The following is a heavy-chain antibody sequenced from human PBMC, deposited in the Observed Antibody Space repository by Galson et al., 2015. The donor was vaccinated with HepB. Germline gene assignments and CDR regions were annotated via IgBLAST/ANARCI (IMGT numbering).Heavy chain of an antibody. CDR1: GGSISSSSYY. Sequence: TLSLTCTVSGGSISSSSYYWGWIRQPPGKGLEWIGSIYYSGSTYYNPSLKSRVTISVDTSKNQFSLKLSSVTAADTAVYYCARLRIAVAGRPTWYFDLWGRGTLVTVSS. D-gene: IGHD6-19*01. CDR3: ARLRIAVAGRPTWYFDL. CDR2: IYYSGST. V-gene: IGHV4-39*01. J-gene: IGHJ2*01.